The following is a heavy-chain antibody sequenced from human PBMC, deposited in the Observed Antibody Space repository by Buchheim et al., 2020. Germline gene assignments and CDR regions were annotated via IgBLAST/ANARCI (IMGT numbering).Heavy chain of an antibody. V-gene: IGHV3-23*01. CDR2: ISITGGTT. CDR1: GLTFSTSA. D-gene: IGHD7-27*01. CDR3: VVGKLTGRFDY. Sequence: EVQLLESGGGLVQPGGSLRLSCAASGLTFSTSAMSWVRQAPGVGLEWVSTISITGGTTYYADSVKGGFHIYRDPSKKQLYLQMNSLRAEDTAGYYCVVGKLTGRFDYWGQGTL. J-gene: IGHJ4*02.